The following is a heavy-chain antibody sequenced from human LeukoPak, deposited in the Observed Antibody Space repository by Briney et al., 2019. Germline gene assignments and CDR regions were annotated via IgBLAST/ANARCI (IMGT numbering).Heavy chain of an antibody. CDR2: IYSNGNT. CDR3: ARASTGWSKGSFDY. V-gene: IGHV4-61*08. Sequence: SETLSLTCAVSGGSISSGGYSWSWIRQPPGKGLEWIGYIYSNGNTNYDPSLKGRVTISLDTSKNQFSLKLSSVTTADTAIYYCARASTGWSKGSFDYWGQGALVTVSS. J-gene: IGHJ4*02. D-gene: IGHD6-19*01. CDR1: GGSISSGGYS.